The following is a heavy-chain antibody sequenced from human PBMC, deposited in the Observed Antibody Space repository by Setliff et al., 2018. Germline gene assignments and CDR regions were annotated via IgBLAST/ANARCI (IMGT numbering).Heavy chain of an antibody. CDR1: GASISSGSNY. V-gene: IGHV4-61*09. D-gene: IGHD6-13*01. CDR2: ILSSGGT. J-gene: IGHJ5*02. Sequence: SETLSLTCSVSGASISSGSNYWSWIRQPAGKGVEWIGHILSSGGTNYNPSLKNRVSISLDTSKNQFSLNLNSVTAVDTAVYFCARDTPHDPVSSNWYRNWFDPWGQGILVTVSS. CDR3: ARDTPHDPVSSNWYRNWFDP.